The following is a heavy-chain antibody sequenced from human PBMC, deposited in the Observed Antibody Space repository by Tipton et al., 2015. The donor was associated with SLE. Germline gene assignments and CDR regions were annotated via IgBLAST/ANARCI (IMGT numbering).Heavy chain of an antibody. CDR2: TYYSGSP. D-gene: IGHD3-22*01. V-gene: IGHV4-31*03. CDR3: PIYYHDSTGLHWFDP. CDR1: GGSISSGGYY. Sequence: GLVKPSETLSLTCNVSGGSISSGGYYWSWIRQHPGKGLEWIGYTYYSGSPYYNPSLKSRVTISLDMSKNQFSLRLSSVTAADTAVYYCPIYYHDSTGLHWFDPWGQGTLVTVSS. J-gene: IGHJ5*02.